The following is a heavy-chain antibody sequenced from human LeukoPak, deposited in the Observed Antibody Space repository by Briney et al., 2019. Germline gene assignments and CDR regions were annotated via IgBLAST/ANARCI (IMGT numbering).Heavy chain of an antibody. J-gene: IGHJ6*03. Sequence: PGGSLRLSCAASGFTFSSYAMHWVRQPPGKGLEWVAVISYDGSNKYYADSVKGRFTISRGNAKNSLYLQMNSLRVEDTAVYYCARDGTPNYSSGWVYMDVWGEGTTVTISS. CDR3: ARDGTPNYSSGWVYMDV. CDR1: GFTFSSYA. CDR2: ISYDGSNK. V-gene: IGHV3-30*04. D-gene: IGHD6-25*01.